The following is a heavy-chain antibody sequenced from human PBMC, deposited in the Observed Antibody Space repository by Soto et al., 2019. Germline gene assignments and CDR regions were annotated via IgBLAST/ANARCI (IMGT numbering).Heavy chain of an antibody. CDR3: ASVPDY. J-gene: IGHJ4*02. CDR2: TYHSGST. CDR1: GGSISSGGYS. D-gene: IGHD3-10*02. V-gene: IGHV4-30-2*01. Sequence: QLQLQESGSGLVKPSQTLSLTCAVSGGSISSGGYSWSWIRQPPGKGLEWIGYTYHSGSTYYNPSLKSRVPISIDGSKNQFSLKLSSVTSADTAVYYCASVPDYWGQGMLVTVSS.